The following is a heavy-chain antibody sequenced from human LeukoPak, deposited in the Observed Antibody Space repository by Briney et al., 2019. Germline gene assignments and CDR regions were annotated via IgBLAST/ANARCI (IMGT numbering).Heavy chain of an antibody. CDR1: GYTFTNYY. J-gene: IGHJ6*03. CDR3: ARGAAQYYYYMDV. Sequence: ASVKVSCKASGYTFTNYYIHWVRQAPGQGLEWMGLINPGGANTNYAQNFQGRVTMTRDTSTSTVYMELSSLRSEDTAVYYCARGAAQYYYYMDVWGKGTTVTVSS. V-gene: IGHV1-46*01. CDR2: INPGGANT.